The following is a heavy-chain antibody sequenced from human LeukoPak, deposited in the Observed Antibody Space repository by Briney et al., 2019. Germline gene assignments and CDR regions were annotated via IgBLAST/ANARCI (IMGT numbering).Heavy chain of an antibody. Sequence: SVRVSCTASGGTFIIYAISWGREAPGQGLEWMGRIIPILGIANYAQKFQGRVTITADKSTSTAYMELSSLRSEDTAVYYCASDTNWNYRFDYWGQGTLVTVSS. CDR2: IIPILGIA. CDR1: GGTFIIYA. CDR3: ASDTNWNYRFDY. V-gene: IGHV1-69*04. D-gene: IGHD1-7*01. J-gene: IGHJ4*02.